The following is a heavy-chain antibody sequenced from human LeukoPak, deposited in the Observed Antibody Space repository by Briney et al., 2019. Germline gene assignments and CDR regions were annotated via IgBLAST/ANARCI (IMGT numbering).Heavy chain of an antibody. J-gene: IGHJ3*02. Sequence: PSETLSLTCTVSGGSISSGSYYWSWIRQPAGKGLEWIGRIYTSGSTNYNPSLKIPVTISVDTSKNQFSLKLSSVTAADTAVYYCARVKPGITIFGVYNAFDIWGQGTMVTVSS. D-gene: IGHD3-3*01. V-gene: IGHV4-61*02. CDR2: IYTSGST. CDR3: ARVKPGITIFGVYNAFDI. CDR1: GGSISSGSYY.